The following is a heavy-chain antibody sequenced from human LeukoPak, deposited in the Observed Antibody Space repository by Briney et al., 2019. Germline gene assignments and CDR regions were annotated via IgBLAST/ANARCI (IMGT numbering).Heavy chain of an antibody. D-gene: IGHD1-7*01. Sequence: GGSLRLSCAASGFTFSSYWMHWVRQAPGKGLVWVSCLNSDGSSTRYADSVRGRFTIFRDNAKNTLYLQMNSLGAEDTAVYYCATGNYHAFDIWGQGTMVTVSS. CDR2: LNSDGSST. V-gene: IGHV3-74*01. CDR3: ATGNYHAFDI. CDR1: GFTFSSYW. J-gene: IGHJ3*02.